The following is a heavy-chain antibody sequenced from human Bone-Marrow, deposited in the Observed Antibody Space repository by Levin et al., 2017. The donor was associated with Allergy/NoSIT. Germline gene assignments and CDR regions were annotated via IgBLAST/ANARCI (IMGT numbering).Heavy chain of an antibody. Sequence: PGGSLRLSCVASGFIFNDYSIFWVRQPPGKGLEWMAVVSFDGDRHFYGDSAKGRFTISRDDSNNTVFLHMDSLRLEDTAVDYCAKVRRTYYDYYSLDVWGQGTTVVISS. CDR1: GFIFNDYS. J-gene: IGHJ6*02. V-gene: IGHV3-30*18. CDR2: VSFDGDRH. CDR3: AKVRRTYYDYYSLDV.